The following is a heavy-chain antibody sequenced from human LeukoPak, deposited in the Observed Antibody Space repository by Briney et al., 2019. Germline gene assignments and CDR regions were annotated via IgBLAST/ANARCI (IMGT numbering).Heavy chain of an antibody. D-gene: IGHD3-22*01. V-gene: IGHV1-2*02. J-gene: IGHJ6*03. Sequence: ASVKVSCKASGYTFTGYYMHWVRQAPGQGLEWMGWINPNSGGTNYAQKFQGRVTMTRDTSISTAYMELSRLRSDDTAVYYCARSIGQYYDSSGYYTDYYYYMDVWGKGTTVTASS. CDR2: INPNSGGT. CDR1: GYTFTGYY. CDR3: ARSIGQYYDSSGYYTDYYYYMDV.